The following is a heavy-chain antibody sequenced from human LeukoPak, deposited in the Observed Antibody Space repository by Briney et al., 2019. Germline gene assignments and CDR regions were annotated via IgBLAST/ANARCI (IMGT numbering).Heavy chain of an antibody. J-gene: IGHJ6*02. V-gene: IGHV4-59*01. Sequence: SETLSLTCTVSGGSISGYYWSWIRQPPGKGLEWIGYIYDSGSTNYNPSLKSRITISVDTSKNQFSLKLSSVTAADTAVYYCARVGQPYYYYYGMDVWGQGTTVTVSS. CDR2: IYDSGST. CDR3: ARVGQPYYYYYGMDV. CDR1: GGSISGYY. D-gene: IGHD1-26*01.